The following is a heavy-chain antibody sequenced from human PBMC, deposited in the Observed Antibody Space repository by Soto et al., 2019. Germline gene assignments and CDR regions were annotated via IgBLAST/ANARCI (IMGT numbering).Heavy chain of an antibody. CDR1: GFTFDTFA. D-gene: IGHD1-1*01. V-gene: IGHV3-30-3*01. J-gene: IGHJ6*02. Sequence: GSLRLSCAASGFTFDTFAIHLFRQSPCKVLEWVALISYDGYKTYYADSVKGRFTISRDNSKNTRYLQMTSLRPDDTGVYYCARVNPGSNLYYYYGWDVWGPGTSVTVS. CDR3: ARVNPGSNLYYYYGWDV. CDR2: ISYDGYKT.